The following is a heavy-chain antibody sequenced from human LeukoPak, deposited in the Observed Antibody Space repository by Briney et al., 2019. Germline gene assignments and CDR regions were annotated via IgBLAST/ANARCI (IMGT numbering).Heavy chain of an antibody. CDR3: ARLDVTNTSSLDY. D-gene: IGHD4-17*01. CDR1: GGSISSSSYY. Sequence: PSETLSLTCIVSGGSISSSSYYWGWIRQPPGKGLEWIGSIYYSGSTYYNPSLKSRVTISVDTSKNQFSLKLSSVTAADTAVYYCARLDVTNTSSLDYWGQGTLVTVSS. CDR2: IYYSGST. V-gene: IGHV4-39*01. J-gene: IGHJ4*02.